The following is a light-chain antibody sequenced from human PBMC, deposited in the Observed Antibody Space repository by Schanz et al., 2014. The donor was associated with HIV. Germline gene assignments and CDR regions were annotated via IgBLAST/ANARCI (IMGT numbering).Light chain of an antibody. V-gene: IGKV1-27*01. J-gene: IGKJ1*01. CDR3: QQYNSYPRT. Sequence: DIQMTQSPSSLSASVGDRVTITCRASQGISNYLAWYQQKPGKAPKLLIYGASTVESGVSARFSGRGSGTHFTLTISSLQPEDFATYYCQQYNSYPRTFGQGTKVEIK. CDR2: GAS. CDR1: QGISNY.